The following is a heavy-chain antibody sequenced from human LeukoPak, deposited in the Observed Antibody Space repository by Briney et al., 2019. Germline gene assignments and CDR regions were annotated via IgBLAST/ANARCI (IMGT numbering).Heavy chain of an antibody. J-gene: IGHJ6*02. Sequence: GGSLRLSCAASGFTFSSYAMSWVRQAPGKGLEWVANIKQDGSEKYYVDSVKGRFTISRDNAKNSLYLQMNSLRAEDTAVYYCASNPRGGTIFGVVSGPDVWGQGTTVTVSS. V-gene: IGHV3-7*01. D-gene: IGHD3-3*01. CDR1: GFTFSSYA. CDR2: IKQDGSEK. CDR3: ASNPRGGTIFGVVSGPDV.